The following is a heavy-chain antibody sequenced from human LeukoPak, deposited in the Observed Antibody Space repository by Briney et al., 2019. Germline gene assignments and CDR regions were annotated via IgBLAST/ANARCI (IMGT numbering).Heavy chain of an antibody. CDR3: ARDEFLHDDNYYYYGMDV. Sequence: GRSLRLSCAASGFTFSSYAMHGVRQAPGKGLEWVAVISYDGSNKYYADSVKGRFTISRDNSKNTLYLQMNSLRAEDTAVYYCARDEFLHDDNYYYYGMDVWGQGTTVTVSS. D-gene: IGHD1-1*01. CDR1: GFTFSSYA. V-gene: IGHV3-30*04. CDR2: ISYDGSNK. J-gene: IGHJ6*02.